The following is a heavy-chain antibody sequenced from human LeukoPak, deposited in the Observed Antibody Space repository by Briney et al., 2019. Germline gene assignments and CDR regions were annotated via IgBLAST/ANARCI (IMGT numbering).Heavy chain of an antibody. J-gene: IGHJ4*02. V-gene: IGHV4-59*11. CDR2: VFDSGRT. D-gene: IGHD5-18*01. Sequence: SETLSLTCTVSGGSMTTHHWNWIRQTPGKGLEWIGYVFDSGRTKEDPSLKSRVTLSADTSKNQLSLRLSSVTAADTAVYYCTTIKRGNIFGYFDFWGQGTLVTVSS. CDR1: GGSMTTHH. CDR3: TTIKRGNIFGYFDF.